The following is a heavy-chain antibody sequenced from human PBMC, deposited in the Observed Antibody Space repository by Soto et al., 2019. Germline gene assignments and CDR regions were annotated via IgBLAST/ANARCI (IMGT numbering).Heavy chain of an antibody. D-gene: IGHD2-21*02. J-gene: IGHJ4*02. CDR1: GFSFTNFA. Sequence: LRLSCAASGFSFTNFAMSWVRQAPGKGLEWVAGIGASGDITWYADSVKGRLSISRDNSKHTLYLQLNSLRFEDTAVYYCAKDGFTDRGDDYFDYWGPGTLVTVSS. CDR3: AKDGFTDRGDDYFDY. V-gene: IGHV3-23*01. CDR2: IGASGDIT.